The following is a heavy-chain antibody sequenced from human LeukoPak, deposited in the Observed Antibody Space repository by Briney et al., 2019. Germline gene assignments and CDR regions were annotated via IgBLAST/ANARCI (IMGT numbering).Heavy chain of an antibody. Sequence: ASVKVSCKASGYTFTDYYMHWVRQAPGQGLEWLGWINPNSGGTNYAQKFQGKVTMTRDTSISTAYMELSRLRSDDTAVYYCAREYYDSSAYNQEAIDYWGQGTLVTVSS. CDR3: AREYYDSSAYNQEAIDY. CDR2: INPNSGGT. V-gene: IGHV1-2*02. D-gene: IGHD3-22*01. CDR1: GYTFTDYY. J-gene: IGHJ4*02.